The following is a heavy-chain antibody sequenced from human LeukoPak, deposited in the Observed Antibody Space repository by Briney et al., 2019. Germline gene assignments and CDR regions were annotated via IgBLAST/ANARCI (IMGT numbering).Heavy chain of an antibody. CDR1: GFTFNRYN. CDR2: ISTSSSYI. J-gene: IGHJ5*02. CDR3: ARGADGVSSNSRGWFDP. D-gene: IGHD2-15*01. Sequence: GGSLRLSCAASGFTFNRYNMNWVRRPPGKGLEWVSSISTSSSYIYYADSVRGRFTISRDNAKNSLYLQMNSLRAEDTAVYSCARGADGVSSNSRGWFDPWGQGTLVTVSS. V-gene: IGHV3-21*01.